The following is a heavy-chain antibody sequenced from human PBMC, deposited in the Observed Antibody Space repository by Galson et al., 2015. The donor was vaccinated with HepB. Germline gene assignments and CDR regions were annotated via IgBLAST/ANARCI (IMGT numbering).Heavy chain of an antibody. J-gene: IGHJ4*02. CDR2: IYPFDYAESNN. V-gene: IGHV5-51*01. Sequence: QSGAEVKNPGESLKISCKASGYRFASFWIAWLRHIPGRSLEWMVLIYPFDYAESNNKYSSSFRGQVTISADNPIDTAYLQWSNLKASDTAVYFCVRVYYASGIHRLDYWGQGTSVTVSS. D-gene: IGHD3-10*01. CDR3: VRVYYASGIHRLDY. CDR1: GYRFASFW.